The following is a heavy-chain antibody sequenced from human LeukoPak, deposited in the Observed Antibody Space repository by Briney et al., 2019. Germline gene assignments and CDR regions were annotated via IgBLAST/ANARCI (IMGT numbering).Heavy chain of an antibody. CDR2: IIPIFGTA. J-gene: IGHJ5*02. Sequence: SVKVSCKASGGTFSSYAISWVRQAPGQGPEWMGGIIPIFGTANYAQKFQGRVTITADESTSTAYMELSSLRPEDTAVYYCARDVGRGLYSSGCNNWFDPWGQGTLVTVSS. CDR3: ARDVGRGLYSSGCNNWFDP. CDR1: GGTFSSYA. D-gene: IGHD6-19*01. V-gene: IGHV1-69*13.